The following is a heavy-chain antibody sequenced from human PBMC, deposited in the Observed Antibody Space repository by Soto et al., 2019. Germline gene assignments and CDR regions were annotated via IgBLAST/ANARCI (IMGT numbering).Heavy chain of an antibody. CDR2: IRGGGDCI. V-gene: IGHV3-23*01. Sequence: EVQLLESGGGLVQPGGSLRLSCAASGFTFSCCAMSWVRQAPGKGLDYVSAIRGGGDCIHYSDSVKGRFTISRDNSRNTLYLPMKRLSADDTAVYYCVKNRGTGSLSNRSFASWGRGSLVTVSS. D-gene: IGHD1-26*01. J-gene: IGHJ2*01. CDR3: VKNRGTGSLSNRSFAS. CDR1: GFTFSCCA.